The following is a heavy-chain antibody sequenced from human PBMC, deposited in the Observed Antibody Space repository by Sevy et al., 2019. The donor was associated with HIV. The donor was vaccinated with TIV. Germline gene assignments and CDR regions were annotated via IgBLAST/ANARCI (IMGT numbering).Heavy chain of an antibody. J-gene: IGHJ2*01. Sequence: GGSLRLSCAASGFTFSSYGMHWVRQAPGKGLEWVAVISYDGSNKYYADSVKGRFTISRDNSKNTLYLQMNSLRAEDTAVYYYAKDGIAVAAFAEYFDLWGRGTLVTVSS. CDR2: ISYDGSNK. V-gene: IGHV3-30*18. CDR3: AKDGIAVAAFAEYFDL. D-gene: IGHD6-19*01. CDR1: GFTFSSYG.